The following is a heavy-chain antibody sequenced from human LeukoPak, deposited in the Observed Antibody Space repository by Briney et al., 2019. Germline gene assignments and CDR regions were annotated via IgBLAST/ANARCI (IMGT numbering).Heavy chain of an antibody. CDR3: AKDADAVLAPDY. CDR1: GFTFSSSI. CDR2: ITSSGGST. V-gene: IGHV3-23*01. J-gene: IGHJ4*02. Sequence: PGGSLRLSCAAAGFTFSSSIMNCVRQATGKGPEWVSTITSSGGSTYYADSVKGRFTISRDNSKNTLFLQMNSLRAEDTAVYYCAKDADAVLAPDYWGQGTLVTVSS. D-gene: IGHD3-3*02.